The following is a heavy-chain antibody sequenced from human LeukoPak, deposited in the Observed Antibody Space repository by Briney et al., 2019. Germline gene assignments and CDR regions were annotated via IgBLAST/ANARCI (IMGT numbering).Heavy chain of an antibody. D-gene: IGHD6-6*01. CDR3: ARPVYSSSSGDY. CDR2: ISSSSSYI. Sequence: GGSLRLSCAASGFTFSSYSMNWVRQAPGKGLEWVSSISSSSSYIYYADSVKGRFTISRDNVQNSLYLQMNSLRAEDTAVYYCARPVYSSSSGDYWGQGTLVTVSS. CDR1: GFTFSSYS. J-gene: IGHJ4*02. V-gene: IGHV3-21*01.